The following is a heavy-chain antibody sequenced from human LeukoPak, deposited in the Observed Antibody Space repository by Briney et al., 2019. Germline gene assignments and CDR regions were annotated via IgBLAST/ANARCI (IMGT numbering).Heavy chain of an antibody. V-gene: IGHV3-30*18. CDR1: GFTFSSYG. CDR3: AKPIRGQLVIDY. J-gene: IGHJ4*02. D-gene: IGHD6-13*01. CDR2: ISYDGSNK. Sequence: GGSLRLSCAASGFTFSSYGMHWARQAPGKGLEWVAVISYDGSNKYYADSVKGRFTISRDNSKNTLYLQMNSLRAEDTAVYYCAKPIRGQLVIDYWGQGTLVTVSS.